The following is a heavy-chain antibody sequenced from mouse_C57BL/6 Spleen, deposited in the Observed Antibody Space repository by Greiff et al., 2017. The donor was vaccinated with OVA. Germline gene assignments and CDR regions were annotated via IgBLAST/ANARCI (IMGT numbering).Heavy chain of an antibody. J-gene: IGHJ1*03. CDR2: IDPEDGET. CDR1: GFNIKDYY. Sequence: VQLQQSGAELVKPGASVKLSCTASGFNIKDYYMNWVKQRTEQGLEWIGRIDPEDGETKYAPKFQGKATLTADTSSNTAYLQLSSLTSEDTAVYYCARRAHYGRSDGYFDFWGTGTTVTVSS. D-gene: IGHD1-1*01. CDR3: ARRAHYGRSDGYFDF. V-gene: IGHV14-2*01.